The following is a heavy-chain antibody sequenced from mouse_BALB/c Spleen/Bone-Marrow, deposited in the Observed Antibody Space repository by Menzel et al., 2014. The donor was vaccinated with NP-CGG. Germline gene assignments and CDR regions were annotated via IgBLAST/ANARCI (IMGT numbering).Heavy chain of an antibody. CDR1: GFNIKDTY. CDR2: IVPANGNT. D-gene: IGHD1-1*01. Sequence: DVKLVESGAELVKPGASVKLSCTASGFNIKDTYMHWVKQRPEQGLEWIGRIVPANGNTKYDPKFQGKATITADTSSNTAYLQLSSLTSEDTAVYYCARSRDYGSSYYAMDYWGQGTSVTVSS. CDR3: ARSRDYGSSYYAMDY. V-gene: IGHV14-3*02. J-gene: IGHJ4*01.